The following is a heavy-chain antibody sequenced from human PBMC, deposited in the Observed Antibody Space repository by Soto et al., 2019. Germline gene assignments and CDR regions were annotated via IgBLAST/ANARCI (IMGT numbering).Heavy chain of an antibody. CDR1: GDSISSGGYY. CDR3: ASTYYTGSSGPFDY. Sequence: QVQLQESGPGLVKPSQTLSLICTVSGDSISSGGYYWSWIRQHPGKGLEWIGYIYYSGTTYYNPSLGSRVSSSADTSENQFSLKVNSVTVADTAVYYCASTYYTGSSGPFDYWGQGTLVTVSS. J-gene: IGHJ4*02. D-gene: IGHD3-22*01. CDR2: IYYSGTT. V-gene: IGHV4-31*02.